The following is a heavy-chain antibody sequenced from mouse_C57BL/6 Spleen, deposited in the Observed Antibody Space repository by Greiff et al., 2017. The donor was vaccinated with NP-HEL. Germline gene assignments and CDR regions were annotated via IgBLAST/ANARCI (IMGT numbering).Heavy chain of an antibody. CDR3: ARPLTNWDWFAY. CDR1: GFTFSDYG. V-gene: IGHV5-17*01. Sequence: EVQRVESGGGLVKPGGSLKLSCAASGFTFSDYGMHWVRQAPEKGLEWVAYISSGSSTIYYADTVKGRFTISRDNAKNTLFLQMTSLRSEDTAMYYCARPLTNWDWFAYWGQGTLVTVSA. D-gene: IGHD4-1*01. J-gene: IGHJ3*01. CDR2: ISSGSSTI.